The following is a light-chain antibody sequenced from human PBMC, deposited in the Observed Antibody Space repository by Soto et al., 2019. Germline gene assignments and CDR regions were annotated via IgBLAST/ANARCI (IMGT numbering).Light chain of an antibody. J-gene: IGKJ1*01. CDR1: QGISNY. V-gene: IGKV1-27*01. CDR3: LKYNSALWT. CDR2: AAS. Sequence: DIQMTQSPSSLSASVGDRVTITCRASQGISNYLAWYQQKPGKVPKLLIYAASTLQSGVPSRFSGSGSGTDFTLTISSLQPEDVATYYCLKYNSALWTFGQVTKVEIK.